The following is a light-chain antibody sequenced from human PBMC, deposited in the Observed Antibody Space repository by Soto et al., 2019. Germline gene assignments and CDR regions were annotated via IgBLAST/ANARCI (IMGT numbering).Light chain of an antibody. CDR1: SSDIGTYNR. CDR2: EVN. V-gene: IGLV2-18*02. J-gene: IGLJ1*01. Sequence: QSVLTQPASVSGSPGQSITISCIGTSSDIGTYNRVSWYQQPPGTAPKLIIYEVNNRPSGVPDRFSGSKSGNTASLIISGLQAEDEADYYCNSFTTSNTYVFGTGTKLT. CDR3: NSFTTSNTYV.